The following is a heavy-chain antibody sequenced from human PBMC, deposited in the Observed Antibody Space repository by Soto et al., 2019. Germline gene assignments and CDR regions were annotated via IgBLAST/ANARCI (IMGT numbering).Heavy chain of an antibody. CDR1: GGSFSGYY. CDR2: IKHSGST. Sequence: QVQLQQWGAGLLKPSETLSLTCAVYGGSFSGYYWSWIRQPPGKGLEWIGEIKHSGSTSYNPSLKRRGTISVDTAKNQFSLKLRSVTAADTAVYYCARVTGRYYYGMDVWGQGTTVTVSS. CDR3: ARVTGRYYYGMDV. V-gene: IGHV4-34*01. J-gene: IGHJ6*02.